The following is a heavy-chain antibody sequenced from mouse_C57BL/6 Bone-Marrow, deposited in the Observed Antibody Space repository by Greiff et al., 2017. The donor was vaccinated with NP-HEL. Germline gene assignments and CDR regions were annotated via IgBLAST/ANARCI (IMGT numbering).Heavy chain of an antibody. Sequence: VQLQESGAELARPGASVKMSCKASGYTFTSYTMHWVKQRPGQGLEWIGYINPSSGYTKYNQKFKDKATLTADKSSSTAYMQLSSLTSEDSAVYYCARFGSSYYYYAMDDWGQGTSVTVSS. CDR1: GYTFTSYT. CDR2: INPSSGYT. V-gene: IGHV1-4*01. CDR3: ARFGSSYYYYAMDD. J-gene: IGHJ4*01. D-gene: IGHD1-1*01.